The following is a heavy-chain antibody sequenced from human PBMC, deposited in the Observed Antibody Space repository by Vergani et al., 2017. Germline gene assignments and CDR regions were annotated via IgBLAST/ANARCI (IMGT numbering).Heavy chain of an antibody. V-gene: IGHV1-69*09. CDR2: IIPILGIA. Sequence: QVQLVQSGAEVKKPGASVKVSCKASGYTFTSYGISWVRQAPGQGLEWMGWIIPILGIANYAQKFQGRVTITADKSTSPAYMELSSLRYEDTAVYYCARDKGWGAFDIWGQGTMVTVSS. CDR1: GYTFTSYG. CDR3: ARDKGWGAFDI. D-gene: IGHD6-19*01. J-gene: IGHJ3*02.